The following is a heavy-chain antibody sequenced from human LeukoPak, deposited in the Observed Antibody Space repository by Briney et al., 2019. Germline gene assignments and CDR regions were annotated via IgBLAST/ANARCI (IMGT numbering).Heavy chain of an antibody. CDR3: ATGGSYRAYYYYGMDV. D-gene: IGHD1-26*01. J-gene: IGHJ6*02. CDR2: INAGYGNT. CDR1: GYTFTSYA. V-gene: IGHV1-3*01. Sequence: ASVKVSCKASGYTFTSYAMHWVRQAPGQRLEWMGWINAGYGNTKYSQKFQGRVTMTEDTSTDTAYMELSSLRSEDTAVYYCATGGSYRAYYYYGMDVWGQGTTVTVSS.